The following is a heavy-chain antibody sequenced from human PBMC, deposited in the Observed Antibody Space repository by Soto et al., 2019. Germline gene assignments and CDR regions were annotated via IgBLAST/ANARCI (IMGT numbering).Heavy chain of an antibody. V-gene: IGHV4-38-2*02. CDR1: GYSISSGYY. CDR3: ARDVGSGSYYYYYSGMDV. D-gene: IGHD3-10*01. CDR2: IYHSGST. Sequence: PSETLSLTCAVSGYSISSGYYWGWIRQPPGKGLEWIGSIYHSGSTYYNPSLKSRVTISVDTSKNQFSLKLRSVTAADTAVYYCARDVGSGSYYYYYSGMDVWGQGTTVTVSS. J-gene: IGHJ6*02.